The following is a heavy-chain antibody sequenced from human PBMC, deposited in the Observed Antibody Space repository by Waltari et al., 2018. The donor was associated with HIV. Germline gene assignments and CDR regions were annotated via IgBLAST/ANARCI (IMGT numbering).Heavy chain of an antibody. CDR1: GGSFSGYY. CDR3: ARGHGYNLIDY. CDR2: INHSGST. V-gene: IGHV4-34*01. D-gene: IGHD5-12*01. Sequence: QVQLQQWGAGLLKPSETLSLTCAVYGGSFSGYYWSWIRQPPGKGLEWIGEINHSGSTNDNPHLKSRVTISVDTSKNQFSLKLSSVTAADTAVYYCARGHGYNLIDYWGQGTLVTVSS. J-gene: IGHJ4*02.